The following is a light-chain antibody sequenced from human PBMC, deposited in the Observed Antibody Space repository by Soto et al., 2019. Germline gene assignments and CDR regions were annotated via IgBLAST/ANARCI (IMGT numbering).Light chain of an antibody. V-gene: IGKV1-9*01. CDR1: QGISSY. J-gene: IGKJ3*01. CDR3: QQVNSYPLS. CDR2: ATS. Sequence: IQLTQSPSSLSVSVGDRVTITCRASQGISSYLAWYQQKPGRAPKLLIFATSTLQSGVPSRFSGSGSGTDFTLTISSLQPEDFATYFCQQVNSYPLSFGPGTKVDIK.